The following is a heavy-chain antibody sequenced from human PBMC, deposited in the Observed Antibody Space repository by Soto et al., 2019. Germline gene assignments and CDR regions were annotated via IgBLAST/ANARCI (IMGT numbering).Heavy chain of an antibody. V-gene: IGHV1-18*01. Sequence: QVHLVQSGGEVKKPGASVKVSCRASGYTFSNYGISWVRQAPGQGLEWMGWISDYNGNTFYGKKFQGRVTMTTDTAKRAAFMELRSLRADATAVYYCAREGFYSGSGTYSPPRYYGMDVWGQGTTVTVSS. CDR3: AREGFYSGSGTYSPPRYYGMDV. CDR1: GYTFSNYG. CDR2: ISDYNGNT. D-gene: IGHD3-10*01. J-gene: IGHJ6*02.